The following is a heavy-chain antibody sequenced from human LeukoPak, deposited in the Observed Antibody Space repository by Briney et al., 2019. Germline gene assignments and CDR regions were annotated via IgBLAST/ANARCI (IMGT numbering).Heavy chain of an antibody. D-gene: IGHD4-17*01. CDR2: IWYDGNNK. J-gene: IGHJ4*02. CDR3: AREEVDYVSLSYYFDF. CDR1: GFTFSSYG. Sequence: GRSLRLSCTASGFTFSSYGMHWVRQAPGKGLEWVAVIWYDGNNKYYADSVKGRFTISRDNSKNTLYLQMNSLRAEDTAVYYCAREEVDYVSLSYYFDFWGQGTLVTVSS. V-gene: IGHV3-33*01.